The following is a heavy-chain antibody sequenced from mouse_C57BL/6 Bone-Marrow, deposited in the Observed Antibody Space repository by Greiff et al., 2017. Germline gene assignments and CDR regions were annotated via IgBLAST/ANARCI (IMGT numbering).Heavy chain of an antibody. J-gene: IGHJ3*01. CDR1: GYTFTSYW. V-gene: IGHV1-64*01. CDR3: ARARTRGWFAY. Sequence: VKLQQPGAELVKPGASVKLSCKASGYTFTSYWMHWVKQRPGQGLEWIGMIHPNSGSTNYNEKFKSKATLTVDKSSSTAYMQLSSLTSEDSAVYYCARARTRGWFAYWGQGTLVTVSA. CDR2: IHPNSGST.